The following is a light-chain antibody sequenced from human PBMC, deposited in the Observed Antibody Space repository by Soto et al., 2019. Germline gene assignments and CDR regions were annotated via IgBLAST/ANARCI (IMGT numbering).Light chain of an antibody. Sequence: QSVLTQPPSASGTPGQRVTISCSGSGSNIGRYPVNWYQQFPGAAPKLLIYSNNQRPSGVPDRFSGSKSGTSASLAFSGLQSDDEADYYCATWDDSLNGYVFGPGTKVTVL. J-gene: IGLJ1*01. CDR2: SNN. CDR1: GSNIGRYP. CDR3: ATWDDSLNGYV. V-gene: IGLV1-44*01.